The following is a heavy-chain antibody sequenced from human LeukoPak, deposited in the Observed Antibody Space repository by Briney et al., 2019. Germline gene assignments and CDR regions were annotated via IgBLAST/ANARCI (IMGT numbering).Heavy chain of an antibody. CDR3: ARGGLLWFGESSGGSNWFDP. J-gene: IGHJ5*02. D-gene: IGHD3-10*01. Sequence: ASVKVSCKASGYTFTGYYMHWVRQAPGQGLEWMGWINPNSGGTNYAQKFQGRVTMTRNTSISTAYMELSSLRSEDTAVYYCARGGLLWFGESSGGSNWFDPWGQGTLVTVSS. CDR1: GYTFTGYY. V-gene: IGHV1-2*02. CDR2: INPNSGGT.